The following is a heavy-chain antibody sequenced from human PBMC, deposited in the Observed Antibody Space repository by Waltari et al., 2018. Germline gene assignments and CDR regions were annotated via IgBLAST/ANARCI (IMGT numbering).Heavy chain of an antibody. CDR3: ARDRGKGLYLDS. V-gene: IGHV4-4*02. CDR1: GDSLTNNFW. D-gene: IGHD2-15*01. Sequence: QVQLRESGPGLVNPSGTLSLTCIVSGDSLTNNFWWSWVRQRPGKSLEWLGQIYRTSKTNYNPSPESRVIVSIDTSNNQLSLKLTSVTAADTAIYYCARDRGKGLYLDSWGQGILVTVSP. CDR2: IYRTSKT. J-gene: IGHJ4*02.